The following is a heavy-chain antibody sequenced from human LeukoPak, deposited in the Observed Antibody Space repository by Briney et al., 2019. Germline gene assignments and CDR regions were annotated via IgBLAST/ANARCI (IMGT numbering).Heavy chain of an antibody. Sequence: SETLSLTCAVYGGSFSGYYWSWIRQPPGKGLEWIGEINHSGSTNYNPSLKSRVTISVDTSKNQFSLKLSSVTAADTAVYYCARTHDYGDNWFDPWGQGTLVTVSS. CDR1: GGSFSGYY. J-gene: IGHJ5*02. CDR3: ARTHDYGDNWFDP. CDR2: INHSGST. V-gene: IGHV4-34*01. D-gene: IGHD4-17*01.